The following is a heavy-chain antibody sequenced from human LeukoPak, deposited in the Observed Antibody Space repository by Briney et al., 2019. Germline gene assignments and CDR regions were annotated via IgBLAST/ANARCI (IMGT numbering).Heavy chain of an antibody. Sequence: GGSLRLSCAASGFSFKDYNMHWVRQAPGKGLEWVSAISGSGGSTYYADSVKGRFTISRDNSKNTLYLQMNSLRAEDTAVYYCAKLAYYYYMDVWGKGTTVTVSS. J-gene: IGHJ6*03. CDR1: GFSFKDYN. V-gene: IGHV3-23*01. CDR2: ISGSGGST. CDR3: AKLAYYYYMDV. D-gene: IGHD5-12*01.